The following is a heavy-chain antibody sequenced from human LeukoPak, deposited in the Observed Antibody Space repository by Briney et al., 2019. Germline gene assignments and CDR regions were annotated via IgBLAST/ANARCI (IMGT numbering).Heavy chain of an antibody. Sequence: SETLSLTCTVSGGSISSYYWSWIRQPPGKGLEWIGEINDSGSSNYNPSLKSRVTISVDTSKNQFSLKLSSVTAADTAVYYCARGPYYESSGYYNYWGQGNLVTVSA. J-gene: IGHJ4*02. V-gene: IGHV4-34*01. CDR2: INDSGSS. D-gene: IGHD3-22*01. CDR1: GGSISSYY. CDR3: ARGPYYESSGYYNY.